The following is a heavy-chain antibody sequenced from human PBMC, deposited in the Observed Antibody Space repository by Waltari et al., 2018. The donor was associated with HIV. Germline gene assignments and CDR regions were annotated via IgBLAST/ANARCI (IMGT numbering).Heavy chain of an antibody. CDR3: AINGGSSNFDY. J-gene: IGHJ4*02. D-gene: IGHD2-15*01. CDR1: GGSFSSGNW. Sequence: QVQLQESGPGLVKPSGTLPLTCAVSGGSFSSGNWWTWVRQPPGKGLEWIGEIYYGGTTNYNPSLKTRVTISLDKSKNQFSLKLSSVTAADTAVYYCAINGGSSNFDYWGQGTLVTVSS. CDR2: IYYGGTT. V-gene: IGHV4-4*02.